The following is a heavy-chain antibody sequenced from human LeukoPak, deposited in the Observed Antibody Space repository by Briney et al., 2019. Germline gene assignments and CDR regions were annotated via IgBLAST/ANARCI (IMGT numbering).Heavy chain of an antibody. CDR1: GFTFSSYE. V-gene: IGHV3-48*03. CDR2: ISSSGSTI. D-gene: IGHD4-11*01. J-gene: IGHJ4*02. Sequence: GGSLRLSCAASGFTFSSYEMNWVRQAPGKGLEWVSYISSSGSTIYYADSVKGRFTISRDNAKNSLYLQMNSLRAEDTAVHYCAREDSDYSNYDFWGQGTLVTVSS. CDR3: AREDSDYSNYDF.